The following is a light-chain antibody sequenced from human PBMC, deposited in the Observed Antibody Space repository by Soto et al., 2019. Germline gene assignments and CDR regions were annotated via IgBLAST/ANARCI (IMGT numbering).Light chain of an antibody. CDR1: KNDIGGYNY. J-gene: IGLJ1*01. CDR2: EVT. CDR3: SSYTSDSNPYV. Sequence: QSALTQPPSASGSPGQSVTISCTGTKNDIGGYNYVSWYQHHPGKAPKLMIYEVTNRPSGVSNRFSGSKSGNTASLTISGLQAEDEADYYCSSYTSDSNPYVFGTGTKLTVL. V-gene: IGLV2-14*01.